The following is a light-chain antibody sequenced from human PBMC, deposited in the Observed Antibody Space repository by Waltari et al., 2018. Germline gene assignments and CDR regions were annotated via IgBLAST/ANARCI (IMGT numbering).Light chain of an antibody. CDR2: KDT. V-gene: IGLV3-27*01. CDR1: VLAEKY. CDR3: HAAADNNWF. J-gene: IGLJ2*01. Sequence: YDLAQPFSVSVSPGQTATITCSGDVLAEKYVRWFQQRPGQAPTLILHKDTERPSGIPVRFSGSSSGSTVTLTIRGALLEDEGDYHCHAAADNNWFFGGGTKLTVL.